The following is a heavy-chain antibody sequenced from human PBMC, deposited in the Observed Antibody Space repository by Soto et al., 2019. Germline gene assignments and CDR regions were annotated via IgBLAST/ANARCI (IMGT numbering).Heavy chain of an antibody. CDR3: AEEQGSQTLDY. D-gene: IGHD6-13*01. J-gene: IGHJ4*02. Sequence: SSVKVSCKASGYTFRNYGIIWVRQAPGQGLEGMGWISPFNVNIKYGQKFQGRVTMTPDTSTSIAYMELTSLRSDDTTVYSCAEEQGSQTLDYWGQGPLVTVPS. CDR2: ISPFNVNI. V-gene: IGHV1-18*01. CDR1: GYTFRNYG.